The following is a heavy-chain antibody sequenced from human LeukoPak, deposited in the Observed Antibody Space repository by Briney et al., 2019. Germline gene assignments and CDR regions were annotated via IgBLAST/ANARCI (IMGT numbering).Heavy chain of an antibody. CDR2: ISYDGSNK. Sequence: GGSLRLSCAASGFTFSSYAMHWVRQAPGKGLKWVAVISYDGSNKYYADSVKGRFTISRDNSKNTLYLQMNSLRAEDTAVYYCAREAIGYCSSTSCYWDPFDYWGQGTLVTVSS. D-gene: IGHD2-2*01. J-gene: IGHJ4*02. CDR3: AREAIGYCSSTSCYWDPFDY. CDR1: GFTFSSYA. V-gene: IGHV3-30-3*01.